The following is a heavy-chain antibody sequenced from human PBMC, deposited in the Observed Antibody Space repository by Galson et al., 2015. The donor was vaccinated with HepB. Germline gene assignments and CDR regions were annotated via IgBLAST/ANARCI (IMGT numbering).Heavy chain of an antibody. Sequence: SVKVSCKASGYTFTSYAMHWVRQAPGQRLEWMGWINAGNGNTKYSQKFQGRVTITRDTSASTAYMELSSLRSEDTAVYYCARLVAVAAVRPGGYWYFDLWGRGTLSLSPQ. D-gene: IGHD6-19*01. J-gene: IGHJ2*01. CDR3: ARLVAVAAVRPGGYWYFDL. V-gene: IGHV1-3*01. CDR2: INAGNGNT. CDR1: GYTFTSYA.